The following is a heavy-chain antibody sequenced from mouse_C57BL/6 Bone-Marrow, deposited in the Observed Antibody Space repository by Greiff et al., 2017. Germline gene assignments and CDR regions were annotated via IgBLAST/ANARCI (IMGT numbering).Heavy chain of an antibody. J-gene: IGHJ3*01. Sequence: DVQLVESGGDLVKPGGSLKLSCAASGFTFSSYCMSWVRQTPDKRLEWVATISSGGSYTYYPDSVKGRFTISRDNAKNTLYLQMSSLKSEDTAMYYCAREDYYGSSYAWFAYWGQGTLVTVSA. CDR1: GFTFSSYC. V-gene: IGHV5-6*01. CDR2: ISSGGSYT. CDR3: AREDYYGSSYAWFAY. D-gene: IGHD1-1*01.